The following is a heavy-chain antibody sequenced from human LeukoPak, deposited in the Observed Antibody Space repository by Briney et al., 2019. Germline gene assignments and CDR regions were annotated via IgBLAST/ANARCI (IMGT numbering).Heavy chain of an antibody. V-gene: IGHV3-72*01. CDR1: GFTSSDHY. J-gene: IGHJ4*02. CDR2: TRNKANSYTT. D-gene: IGHD1-26*01. Sequence: PGGSLRLSCAASGFTSSDHYMDWVRQAPGKGLEWVGRTRNKANSYTTGYAASVKGRFTISRDDSKNSLYLQMNSLKTEDTAVYYCARVRWELLIDYWGQGTLVTVSS. CDR3: ARVRWELLIDY.